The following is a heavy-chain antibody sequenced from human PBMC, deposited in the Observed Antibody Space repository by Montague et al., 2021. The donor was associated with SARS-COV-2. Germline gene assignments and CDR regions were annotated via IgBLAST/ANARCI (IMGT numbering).Heavy chain of an antibody. D-gene: IGHD4/OR15-4a*01. V-gene: IGHV4-4*02. J-gene: IGHJ4*02. CDR2: IYHSGST. CDR3: ARDATMVSHSYFDY. Sequence: SETLSLTCAVSGGSISSSNWWCWVRQPPGKGLEWIGEIYHSGSTDYNPSLKSRVTISVDKSKNQFSLKMSSVTAADTAVYYCARDATMVSHSYFDYWGQGTLVTVSS. CDR1: GGSISSSNW.